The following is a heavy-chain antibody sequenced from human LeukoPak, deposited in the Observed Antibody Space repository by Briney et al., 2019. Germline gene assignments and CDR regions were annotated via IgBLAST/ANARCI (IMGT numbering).Heavy chain of an antibody. J-gene: IGHJ4*02. Sequence: PGRSLRLSCAASGFTFSSYGMHWVRQAPGKGLEWAAVISYDGSNKYYADSVKGRFTISRDNSKNTLYLQMNSLRAEDTAVYYCAKDRVLLWFGELSLLDAFDYWGQGTLVTVSS. CDR3: AKDRVLLWFGELSLLDAFDY. CDR2: ISYDGSNK. CDR1: GFTFSSYG. D-gene: IGHD3-10*01. V-gene: IGHV3-30*18.